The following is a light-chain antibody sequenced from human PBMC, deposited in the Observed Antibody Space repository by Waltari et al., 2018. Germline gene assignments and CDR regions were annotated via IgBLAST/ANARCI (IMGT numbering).Light chain of an antibody. Sequence: QSALTPPASVSGSPGQSITISCPGTSTDVGRYKYVTWYQHHPGKAPKFMIYEVAKRPSGVPDRFPGSKSGNTACLTVSGLQAEDEADYYCSSYAGSTYVFGTGTKVTVL. CDR3: SSYAGSTYV. J-gene: IGLJ1*01. CDR2: EVA. V-gene: IGLV2-8*01. CDR1: STDVGRYKY.